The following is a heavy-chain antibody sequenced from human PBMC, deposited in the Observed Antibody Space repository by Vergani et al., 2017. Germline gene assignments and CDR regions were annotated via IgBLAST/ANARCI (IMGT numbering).Heavy chain of an antibody. CDR2: ISYSGST. Sequence: QVQLQESGPGLVKPSETLSLTCTVSGGSVSSANYYWGWIRQPAGKGLEWIGYISYSGSTNYNPSLKSLVTISVDTSNNQFSLKLSSMTAADTAVYYCARGGSSTWYYNWGQGTLVTVSS. V-gene: IGHV4-61*10. J-gene: IGHJ4*02. D-gene: IGHD6-13*01. CDR3: ARGGSSTWYYN. CDR1: GGSVSSANYY.